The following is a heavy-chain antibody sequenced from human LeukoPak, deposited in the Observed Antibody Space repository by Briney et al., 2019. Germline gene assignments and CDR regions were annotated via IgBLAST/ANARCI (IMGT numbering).Heavy chain of an antibody. J-gene: IGHJ3*02. CDR3: ATYSSSSSAFDI. Sequence: TGGSLRLSCAASGFTFSSYGMHWVRQAPGKGLEWVAFIRYDGSNKYYADSVKGRFTISRDNSKNTLYLQMNSLRAEDTAVYYCATYSSSSSAFDIWGQGTMVTVSS. CDR2: IRYDGSNK. V-gene: IGHV3-30*02. CDR1: GFTFSSYG. D-gene: IGHD6-6*01.